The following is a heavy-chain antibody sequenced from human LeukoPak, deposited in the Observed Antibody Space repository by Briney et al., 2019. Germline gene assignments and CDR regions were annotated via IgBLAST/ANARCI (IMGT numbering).Heavy chain of an antibody. CDR3: ARDGAAAGTPFDY. V-gene: IGHV4-34*11. CDR1: SGSFSDYY. CDR2: IYYSGST. D-gene: IGHD6-13*01. Sequence: SETLSLTCAVYSGSFSDYYWNWIRQPPGKGLEWIGSIYYSGSTYYNPSLKSRVTISVDKSKNQFSLKLSSVTAADTAVYCCARDGAAAGTPFDYWGQGTLVTVSS. J-gene: IGHJ4*02.